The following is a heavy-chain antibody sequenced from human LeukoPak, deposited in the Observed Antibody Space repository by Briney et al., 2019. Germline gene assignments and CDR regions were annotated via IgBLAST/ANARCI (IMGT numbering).Heavy chain of an antibody. Sequence: GGSLRLSCTASGFTFGDYAMNWVRQAPGKGLEWVSATSSSDAGTYYADSVRGRFTISRDNSKNTLYLQMNSLRVEDAAVYYCARAPVTSCRGAYCYPFDYWGQGTLVTVSS. CDR1: GFTFGDYA. D-gene: IGHD2-21*01. V-gene: IGHV3-23*01. CDR3: ARAPVTSCRGAYCYPFDY. CDR2: TSSSDAGT. J-gene: IGHJ4*02.